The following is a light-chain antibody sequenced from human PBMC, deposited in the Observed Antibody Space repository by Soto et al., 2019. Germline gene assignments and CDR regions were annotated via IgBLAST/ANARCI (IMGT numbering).Light chain of an antibody. Sequence: EIVLTQSPATLSLSPGERATLSCRASQSVNRYLAWCQQKPGQAPRLLMYDTSFRATGIPARFSGSGSGTDFSLTISSLEPADFAIYYCQQRSNWPLTFGGGTKVEIK. CDR2: DTS. CDR1: QSVNRY. CDR3: QQRSNWPLT. J-gene: IGKJ4*01. V-gene: IGKV3-11*01.